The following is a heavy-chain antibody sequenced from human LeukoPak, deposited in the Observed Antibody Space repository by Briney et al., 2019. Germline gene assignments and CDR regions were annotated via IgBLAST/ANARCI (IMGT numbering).Heavy chain of an antibody. Sequence: ASVKVSCKASGYTFTSYAMHWVRQAPGQRLEWMGWINAGNGNTKYSQEFQGRVTITRDTSASTAYMELSSLRSEDMAVYYCARGRYGSGSNTPNIFDYWGQGTLVTVSS. V-gene: IGHV1-3*03. D-gene: IGHD3-10*01. CDR3: ARGRYGSGSNTPNIFDY. J-gene: IGHJ4*02. CDR1: GYTFTSYA. CDR2: INAGNGNT.